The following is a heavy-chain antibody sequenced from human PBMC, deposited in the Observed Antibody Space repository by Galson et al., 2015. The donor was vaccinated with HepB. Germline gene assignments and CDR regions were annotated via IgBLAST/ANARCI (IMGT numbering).Heavy chain of an antibody. V-gene: IGHV3-15*07. CDR3: TTDLMIDGWTDAFDI. Sequence: SLRLSCAASGFTFSNAWMNWVRQAPGKGLEWVGRIKSKTDGGTTDYAAPVKGRFTISRDDSKNTLYLQMNSLKTEDTAVYYCTTDLMIDGWTDAFDIWGQGTMVTVSS. CDR2: IKSKTDGGTT. J-gene: IGHJ3*02. CDR1: GFTFSNAW. D-gene: IGHD3-22*01.